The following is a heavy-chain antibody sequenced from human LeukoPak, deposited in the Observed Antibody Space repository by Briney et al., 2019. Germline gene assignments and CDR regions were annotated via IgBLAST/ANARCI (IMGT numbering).Heavy chain of an antibody. J-gene: IGHJ3*02. CDR3: ARALQQQLDHDAFDI. CDR1: GGSVSSNSAA. Sequence: SQTLSLTCAISGGSVSSNSAAWNWIRQSPSRGLEWLGRTYYRSKWYNDYAVSVNSRLTINPDTSKNQFSLQLNSVTPEDTAVYYCARALQQQLDHDAFDIWGQGTMVTVSS. V-gene: IGHV6-1*01. CDR2: TYYRSKWYN. D-gene: IGHD6-13*01.